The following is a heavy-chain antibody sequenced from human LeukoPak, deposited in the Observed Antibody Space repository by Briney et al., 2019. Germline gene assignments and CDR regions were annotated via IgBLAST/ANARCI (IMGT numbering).Heavy chain of an antibody. J-gene: IGHJ6*02. D-gene: IGHD2-2*01. CDR3: ASNIVVVPAIYYYYYYGMDV. CDR2: IIPIFGTA. Sequence: KISCKGSGYSFTSYWISWVRQAPGQGLEWMGGIIPIFGTANYAQKFQGRVTITADESTSTAYMELSSLRSEDTAVYYCASNIVVVPAIYYYYYYGMDVWGQGTTVTVSS. CDR1: GYSFTSYW. V-gene: IGHV1-69*01.